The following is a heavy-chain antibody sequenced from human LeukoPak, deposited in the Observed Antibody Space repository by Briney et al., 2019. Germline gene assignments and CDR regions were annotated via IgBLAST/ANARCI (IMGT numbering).Heavy chain of an antibody. V-gene: IGHV4-59*07. CDR2: FYYSGST. D-gene: IGHD3-10*01. J-gene: IGHJ4*02. Sequence: RSDTLSLTCTVSGGPLSAYYWSWIRQPPGRGVEWIGYFYYSGSTNYNPSLKSRVTISLDTSRNQFSLKLSSVTPADTAVYYCARGFYGSGSYDTPEFDNWGQGTLVTVSS. CDR3: ARGFYGSGSYDTPEFDN. CDR1: GGPLSAYY.